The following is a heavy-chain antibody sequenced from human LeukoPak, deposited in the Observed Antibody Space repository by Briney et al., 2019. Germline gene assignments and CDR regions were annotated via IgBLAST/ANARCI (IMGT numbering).Heavy chain of an antibody. CDR3: ARSMAAEGTGPSAP. D-gene: IGHD6-13*01. Sequence: SVKVSCKASGGFFSGYAMSWLRQAPGQGLEWLGGVIPIYYITKYAQKFQDRVTITTDESTSTAYMELSSLKSEDTAMYYCARSMAAEGTGPSAPWGQGTLVTASS. V-gene: IGHV1-69*05. CDR2: VIPIYYIT. CDR1: GGFFSGYA. J-gene: IGHJ5*02.